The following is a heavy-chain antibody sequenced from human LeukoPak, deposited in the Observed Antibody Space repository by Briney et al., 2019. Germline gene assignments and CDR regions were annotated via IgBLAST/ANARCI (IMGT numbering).Heavy chain of an antibody. CDR2: ISGYNGNT. Sequence: ASVKVSCKASGYTFTSYGISWVRQAPGQGLEWMGWISGYNGNTNYAQKLQGRVTMTTDTSTSTAYMELRGLRSDDTAVYYCARDFGVFEGYYALNWFDPWGQGTLVTVSS. D-gene: IGHD3-10*01. CDR3: ARDFGVFEGYYALNWFDP. CDR1: GYTFTSYG. V-gene: IGHV1-18*01. J-gene: IGHJ5*02.